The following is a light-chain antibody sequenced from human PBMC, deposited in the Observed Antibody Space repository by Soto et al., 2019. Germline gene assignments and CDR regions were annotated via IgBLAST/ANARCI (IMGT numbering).Light chain of an antibody. J-gene: IGKJ4*01. CDR1: QSVLYSSNNKNY. CDR2: WAS. CDR3: QQRSNWPLT. Sequence: DIVMTQSPDSLAVSLGERATINCKSSQSVLYSSNNKNYLVWYQQKPGQPPKLLIYWASTRDCGVPDRFSGRGSGKVFPFPTSSLQAEDGAFYYCQQRSNWPLTFGGGTKGEIK. V-gene: IGKV4-1*01.